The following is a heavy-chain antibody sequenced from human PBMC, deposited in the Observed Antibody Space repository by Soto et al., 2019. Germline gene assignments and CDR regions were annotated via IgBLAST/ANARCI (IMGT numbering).Heavy chain of an antibody. CDR1: GLDVTENY. CDR3: ARADFNYDQFDY. J-gene: IGHJ4*02. V-gene: IGHV3-66*01. Sequence: EVQLVESGGAVVQPGESLRLSCAAHGLDVTENYMAWVRQAPGKGLEWVSIIYIAGRTYSADSVKGRFTVSRDRSTNTAYLQITNLTGDDTAVYYCARADFNYDQFDYWGLGTVVTVSS. CDR2: IYIAGRT. D-gene: IGHD1-7*01.